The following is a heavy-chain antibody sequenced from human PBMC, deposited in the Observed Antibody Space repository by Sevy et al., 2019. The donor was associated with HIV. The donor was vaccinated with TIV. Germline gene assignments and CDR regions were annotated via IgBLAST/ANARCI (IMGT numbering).Heavy chain of an antibody. Sequence: ASVKVSCKASGGTFSSYAISWVRQAPGQGLEWMGRIIPIFGTANYAQKFQGRDTITADESTSTAYMELSSLRSEDTAVYYCARGEGGYYYYYYYMDVWGKGTTVTDSS. CDR3: ARGEGGYYYYYYYMDV. J-gene: IGHJ6*03. D-gene: IGHD5-12*01. CDR1: GGTFSSYA. V-gene: IGHV1-69*13. CDR2: IIPIFGTA.